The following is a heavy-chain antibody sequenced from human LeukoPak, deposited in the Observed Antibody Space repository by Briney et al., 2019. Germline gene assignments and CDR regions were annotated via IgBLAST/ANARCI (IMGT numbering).Heavy chain of an antibody. V-gene: IGHV3-21*01. CDR3: ARGERYNWNYDVLSYFDY. D-gene: IGHD1-7*01. CDR2: ISSSSSYI. Sequence: PGGSLRLSCAASGFTFSSYSMNWVRQAPGKGLEWVSSISSSSSYIYYADSVKGRFTISRDNAKNSLYLQMNSLRAEDTAVYYCARGERYNWNYDVLSYFDYWGQGTLVTVSS. CDR1: GFTFSSYS. J-gene: IGHJ4*02.